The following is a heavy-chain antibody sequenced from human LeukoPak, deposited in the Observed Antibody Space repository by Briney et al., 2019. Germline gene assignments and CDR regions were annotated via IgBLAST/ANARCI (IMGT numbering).Heavy chain of an antibody. V-gene: IGHV3-30*04. CDR1: GFTFSSYA. D-gene: IGHD1-26*01. J-gene: IGHJ3*02. CDR2: ISYDGNNK. CDR3: AKGRRGSYSDAFDI. Sequence: GGSLRLSCAASGFTFSSYALHWVRQAPGKGLEWVALISYDGNNKYYADSVRGRFTISRDNSKNTLYLQMNSLRAEDTAVYYCAKGRRGSYSDAFDIWGQGTMVTVSS.